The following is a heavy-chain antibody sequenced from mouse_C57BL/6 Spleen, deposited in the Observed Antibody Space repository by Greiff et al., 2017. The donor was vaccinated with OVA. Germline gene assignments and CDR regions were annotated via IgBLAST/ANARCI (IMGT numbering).Heavy chain of an antibody. J-gene: IGHJ4*01. CDR1: GYTFTSYW. V-gene: IGHV1-64*01. Sequence: QVQLQQPGAELVKPGASVKLSCKASGYTFTSYWMHWVKQRPGQGLEWIGMIHPNSGSTNYNEKFKSKATLTVDKSSSTAYMQLSSLTSEDSAVYYCARWVATGAMDYWGQGTSVTVSS. D-gene: IGHD1-1*02. CDR3: ARWVATGAMDY. CDR2: IHPNSGST.